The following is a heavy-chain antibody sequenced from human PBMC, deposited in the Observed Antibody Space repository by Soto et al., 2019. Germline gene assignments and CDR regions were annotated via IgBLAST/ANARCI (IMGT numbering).Heavy chain of an antibody. V-gene: IGHV1-69*13. CDR2: IIPIFGTA. J-gene: IGHJ4*02. D-gene: IGHD2-21*01. Sequence: ASVKVSCKASGGTFSSYAISWVRQAPGQGLEWMGGIIPIFGTANYARKFQGRVTITADESTSTAYMELSSLRSEDTAVYYCARRRQAADGVVPIYYFDYWGQGTLVTVSS. CDR3: ARRRQAADGVVPIYYFDY. CDR1: GGTFSSYA.